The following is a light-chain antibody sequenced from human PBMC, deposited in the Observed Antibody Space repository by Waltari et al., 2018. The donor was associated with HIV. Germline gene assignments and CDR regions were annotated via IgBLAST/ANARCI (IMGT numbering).Light chain of an antibody. J-gene: IGKJ4*01. Sequence: DIQVMQSPSFVSVSVGDNVSISCQASHSIGDKLAWYQMKPGEAPKLLIYSGSKLQSGVPSRFAASVSGPHFSLTINGLQREDFGTYFCQQASSFPHTFGGGT. V-gene: IGKV1D-12*01. CDR1: HSIGDK. CDR2: SGS. CDR3: QQASSFPHT.